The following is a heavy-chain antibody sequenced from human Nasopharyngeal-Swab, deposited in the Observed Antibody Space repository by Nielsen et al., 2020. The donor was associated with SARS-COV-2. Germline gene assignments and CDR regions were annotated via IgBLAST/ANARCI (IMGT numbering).Heavy chain of an antibody. Sequence: GSLRLSCTVSGGSISSSSYYWGWIRQPPGKGLEWIGSIYYSGSTYYNPSLKSRVTISVDTSKNQFSLKLSSVTAADTAVYYCASMRDSSGYYYYYYYMDVWGKGTTVTVSS. CDR1: GGSISSSSYY. J-gene: IGHJ6*03. D-gene: IGHD3-22*01. CDR2: IYYSGST. CDR3: ASMRDSSGYYYYYYYMDV. V-gene: IGHV4-39*07.